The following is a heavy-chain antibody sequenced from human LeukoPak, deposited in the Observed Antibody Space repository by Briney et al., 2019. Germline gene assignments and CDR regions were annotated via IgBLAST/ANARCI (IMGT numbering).Heavy chain of an antibody. CDR1: GFSFSSHG. CDR3: AKVMARGITSTPDY. Sequence: GSLRLSCATSGFSFSSHGIHWVRQAPGKGLEWVAFIRYDGNNEYYADSVKGRFTISRDNSKNTLYLQMNSLKPEDTAVYYCAKVMARGITSTPDYWGQGTLVTVSS. J-gene: IGHJ4*02. CDR2: IRYDGNNE. V-gene: IGHV3-30*02. D-gene: IGHD3-10*01.